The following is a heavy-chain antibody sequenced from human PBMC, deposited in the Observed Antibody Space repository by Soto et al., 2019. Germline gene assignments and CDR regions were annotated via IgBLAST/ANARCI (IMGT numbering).Heavy chain of an antibody. J-gene: IGHJ4*02. V-gene: IGHV3-9*01. D-gene: IGHD2-2*01. CDR1: GFTFDDYA. CDR3: AKDIRHSSTKPDY. CDR2: ISWNSGSI. Sequence: EVQLVESGGGLVQPGRSLRLSCAASGFTFDDYAMHWVRQAPGKGLEWVSGISWNSGSIGYADSVKGRFTISRDNAKNSLYLQMNSLRAEDTALYYCAKDIRHSSTKPDYWGQGTLVTVSS.